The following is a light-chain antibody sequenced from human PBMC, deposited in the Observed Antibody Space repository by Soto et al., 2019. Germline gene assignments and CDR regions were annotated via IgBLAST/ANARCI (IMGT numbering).Light chain of an antibody. CDR3: QSYDSSLSGYV. CDR1: SSNIGAGYD. V-gene: IGLV1-40*01. Sequence: QSVLTQPPSVSGAPGQRVTISCTGSSSNIGAGYDVPWYQQLPGTAPKLLISGNRNRPSGVPDRFSGSKSVTSASLAITGLQAEYDADYYCQSYDSSLSGYVVGTGTKLTVL. CDR2: GNR. J-gene: IGLJ1*01.